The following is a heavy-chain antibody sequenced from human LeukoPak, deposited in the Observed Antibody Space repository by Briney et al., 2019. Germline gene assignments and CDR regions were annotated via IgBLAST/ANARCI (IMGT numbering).Heavy chain of an antibody. Sequence: GGSLRLSCAASGFTFSDHYMSWIRQAPGKGLEWLSYISSDYSTTYYADSVKGRFTISRDNAKHSLYLQMNSLRAEDTAVYYCAKAGTAWDFDYWGQGTPVTVSS. CDR1: GFTFSDHY. J-gene: IGHJ4*02. D-gene: IGHD2-21*01. CDR3: AKAGTAWDFDY. CDR2: ISSDYSTT. V-gene: IGHV3-11*01.